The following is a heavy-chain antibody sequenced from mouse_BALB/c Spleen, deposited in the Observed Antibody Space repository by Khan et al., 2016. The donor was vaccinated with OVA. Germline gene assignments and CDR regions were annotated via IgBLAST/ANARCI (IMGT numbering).Heavy chain of an antibody. V-gene: IGHV2-6-1*01. D-gene: IGHD1-1*01. Sequence: VELVESGPGLVAPSQSLSITCTISGFSLTNYGVHWVRQPPGKGLEWLVVIWSDGSTTYNSALKSRLTISKDNSKRQVFLKMNSLQTDDTGMYFCARQHYCQYNSMDYGGQGTSVTVSS. CDR3: ARQHYCQYNSMDY. CDR1: GFSLTNYG. CDR2: IWSDGST. J-gene: IGHJ4*01.